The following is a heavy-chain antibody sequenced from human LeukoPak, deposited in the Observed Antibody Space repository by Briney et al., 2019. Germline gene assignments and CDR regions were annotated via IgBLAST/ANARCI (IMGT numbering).Heavy chain of an antibody. D-gene: IGHD3-22*01. Sequence: PSETLSLTCTVSGGSITNSYYWAWIRQPPGKGLEWIGSMYYSGSTYYNPSLKGRVTISVDTSKNQFSLKLSSVTAADTAVYYCARQYYYNRAIYSKLDYWGQGTLVTVSS. J-gene: IGHJ4*02. CDR2: MYYSGST. CDR3: ARQYYYNRAIYSKLDY. V-gene: IGHV4-39*01. CDR1: GGSITNSYY.